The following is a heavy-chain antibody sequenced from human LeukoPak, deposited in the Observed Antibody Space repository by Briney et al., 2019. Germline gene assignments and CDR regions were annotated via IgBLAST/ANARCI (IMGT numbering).Heavy chain of an antibody. V-gene: IGHV3-7*01. Sequence: PGGSLRLSCAASGFTLSSYWMSWVRQAPGKGLEWVANIKQDGSEKYYVDSVKGRFTISRDNAKNSLYLQMNSLRAEDTAVYYCAKVPIVVVPAAILGYFDYWGQGTLVTVSS. CDR1: GFTLSSYW. CDR2: IKQDGSEK. J-gene: IGHJ4*02. CDR3: AKVPIVVVPAAILGYFDY. D-gene: IGHD2-2*02.